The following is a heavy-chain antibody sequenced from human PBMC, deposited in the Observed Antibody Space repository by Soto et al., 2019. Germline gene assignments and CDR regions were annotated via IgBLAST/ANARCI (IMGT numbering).Heavy chain of an antibody. V-gene: IGHV3-66*01. D-gene: IGHD4-17*01. Sequence: GGSLRLSCAASGFTVSSNYMSWVRQAPGKGLEWVSVIYSGGSTYYADSVKGRFTISRDNSKNTLYLQMNSLRAEDTAVYYCARDEPLPHDYGDYGDYYFDYWGQGTLVTVSS. J-gene: IGHJ4*02. CDR3: ARDEPLPHDYGDYGDYYFDY. CDR2: IYSGGST. CDR1: GFTVSSNY.